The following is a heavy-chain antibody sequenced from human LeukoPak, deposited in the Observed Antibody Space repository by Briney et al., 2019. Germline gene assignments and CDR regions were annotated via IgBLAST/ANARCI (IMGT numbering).Heavy chain of an antibody. CDR1: GFTFRSYA. J-gene: IGHJ4*02. V-gene: IGHV3-23*01. CDR3: AKRTLYYYDRSGYYYDY. CDR2: ISGSGDGI. D-gene: IGHD3-22*01. Sequence: GGSLRLSCAASGFTFRSYAMSWVRQAPGKGLEWVSAISGSGDGIYSADSAKGRVPISRDNSKNTRYLRKNSLRAEDTAVYYCAKRTLYYYDRSGYYYDYWGQGTLVTVSS.